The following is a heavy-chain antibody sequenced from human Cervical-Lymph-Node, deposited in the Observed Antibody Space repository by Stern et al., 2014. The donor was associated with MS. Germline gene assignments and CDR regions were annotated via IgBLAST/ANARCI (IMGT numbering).Heavy chain of an antibody. CDR3: TRTWELAAFDY. Sequence: QLVESGGGLVQPGGSLKLSCAASGFTFSDSAMHWVRQTSGKGLEWVGRIRSKANNFATAYAASVKGRFIISRDDSKNTSYVEMNSLKTEDTAVYYCTRTWELAAFDYWGQGTLVTVSS. CDR2: IRSKANNFAT. D-gene: IGHD1-26*01. V-gene: IGHV3-73*01. J-gene: IGHJ4*02. CDR1: GFTFSDSA.